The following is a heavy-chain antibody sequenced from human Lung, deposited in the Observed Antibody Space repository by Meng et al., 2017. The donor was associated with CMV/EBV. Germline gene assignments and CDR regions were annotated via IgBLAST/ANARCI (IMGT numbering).Heavy chain of an antibody. CDR3: GRDSTADGFDP. CDR2: ISSTASTI. V-gene: IGHV3-48*04. CDR1: GFSFSIYS. Sequence: GEXXKISCAASGFSFSIYSMTWVRQAPGKGLEWISYISSTASTIYYADSVEGRFTISRDDAENSLYLQMNSLRVEDKAGYYCGRDSTADGFDPWGQGSLVTVSS. J-gene: IGHJ5*02.